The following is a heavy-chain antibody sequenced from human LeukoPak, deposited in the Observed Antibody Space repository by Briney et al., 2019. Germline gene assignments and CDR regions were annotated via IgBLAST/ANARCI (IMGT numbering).Heavy chain of an antibody. J-gene: IGHJ4*02. CDR3: ARGRREYYYDNSGYFDC. V-gene: IGHV4-31*03. Sequence: PSETLSLTCSVSGGSISSSSYYWGWIRQPPGKGLEWIGYIHYSGDTYYSPSLKSRLTISVDTSKNQFSLRLRSVTAADTAVYYCARGRREYYYDNSGYFDCWGQGTLVTVSS. D-gene: IGHD3-22*01. CDR2: IHYSGDT. CDR1: GGSISSSSYY.